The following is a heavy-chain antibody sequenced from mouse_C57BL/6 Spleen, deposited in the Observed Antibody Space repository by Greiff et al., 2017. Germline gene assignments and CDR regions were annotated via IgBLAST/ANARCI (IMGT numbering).Heavy chain of an antibody. CDR3: ARNGNYYGSYDWYFDV. Sequence: QVQLQQPGAELVRPGSSVKLSCKASGYTFTSYWMHWVKQRPIQGLEWIGNIDPSDSETHYNQKFKDKATLTVDKSSSTAYMQLSSLTSEDSAVYYCARNGNYYGSYDWYFDVWGTGTTVTVSS. J-gene: IGHJ1*03. CDR1: GYTFTSYW. D-gene: IGHD1-1*01. V-gene: IGHV1-52*01. CDR2: IDPSDSET.